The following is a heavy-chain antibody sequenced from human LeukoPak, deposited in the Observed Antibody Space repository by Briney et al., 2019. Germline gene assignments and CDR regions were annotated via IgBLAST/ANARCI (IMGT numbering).Heavy chain of an antibody. CDR1: GFTFGDYA. Sequence: GGSLRLSCTASGFTFGDYAMSWFRQAPGKGLEWVGFIRSKAYGGTTEYAASVKGRFTISRDDSKSIAYLQMNSLKTEDTAVYYCTRVFRGVAGRYYYYYYMDVWGKGTTVTVSS. D-gene: IGHD6-19*01. V-gene: IGHV3-49*03. CDR3: TRVFRGVAGRYYYYYYMDV. CDR2: IRSKAYGGTT. J-gene: IGHJ6*03.